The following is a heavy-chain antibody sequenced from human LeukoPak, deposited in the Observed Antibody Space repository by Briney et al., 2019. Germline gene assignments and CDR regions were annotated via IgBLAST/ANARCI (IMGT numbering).Heavy chain of an antibody. V-gene: IGHV1-24*01. J-gene: IGHJ4*02. Sequence: ASVKVSCKVSGYSLTDLSIHWVRQAPGKGLEWMGGFDPEYDETFYAQKFRGRVTMTEDTPADTAYMELSSLISEDTAIYYCATGEAGATVDCWGQGTLVTVSS. CDR3: ATGEAGATVDC. D-gene: IGHD1-26*01. CDR2: FDPEYDET. CDR1: GYSLTDLS.